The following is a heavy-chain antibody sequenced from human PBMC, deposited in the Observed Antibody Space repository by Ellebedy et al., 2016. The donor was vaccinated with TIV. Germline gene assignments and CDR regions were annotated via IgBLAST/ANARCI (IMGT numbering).Heavy chain of an antibody. Sequence: MPSETLSLTCTVSGGSISGYYWSWIRQPPGKGLEWIGEINHSGSTNYNPSLKSRVTISVDTSKNQFSLKLSSVTAADTAVYYCATRSGGAYSSSTFDYWGQGTLVTVSS. CDR2: INHSGST. J-gene: IGHJ4*02. CDR3: ATRSGGAYSSSTFDY. CDR1: GGSISGYY. V-gene: IGHV4-34*01. D-gene: IGHD6-6*01.